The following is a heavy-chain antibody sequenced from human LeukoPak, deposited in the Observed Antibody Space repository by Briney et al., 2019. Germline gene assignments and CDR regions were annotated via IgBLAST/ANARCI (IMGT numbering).Heavy chain of an antibody. J-gene: IGHJ4*02. CDR1: GFTFSSSG. CDR3: AKVHSYGWLHNFDY. Sequence: PGGSLRLSCAASGFTFSSSGIHWVRQAPGKGLEWVAAISFDGNNKYYTYSVKGRFTISRDNSKNTVFLQMNSLKPEDTAVYYCAKVHSYGWLHNFDYWGQGTLVTASS. D-gene: IGHD5-24*01. V-gene: IGHV3-30*18. CDR2: ISFDGNNK.